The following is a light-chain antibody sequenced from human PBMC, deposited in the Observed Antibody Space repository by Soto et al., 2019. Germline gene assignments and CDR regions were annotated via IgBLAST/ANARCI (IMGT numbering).Light chain of an antibody. V-gene: IGKV3-15*01. CDR1: QSVSNN. J-gene: IGKJ5*01. CDR2: GAS. CDR3: EQYNNWFSIT. Sequence: EIVLTQSPGTLSLSPGERATLSCRASQSVSNNYLAWYQQKPGQAPRLLIYGASSRATGIPARFSGSGFGTEFTLTISSLQPEDFAVYYCEQYNNWFSITFGQGTRLEIK.